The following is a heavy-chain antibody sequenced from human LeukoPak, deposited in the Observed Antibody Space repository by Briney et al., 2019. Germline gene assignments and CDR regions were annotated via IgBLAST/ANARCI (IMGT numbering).Heavy chain of an antibody. D-gene: IGHD2-15*01. V-gene: IGHV3-30*03. Sequence: PGGSLRLSCAASGFTFSSYGIHWVRQAPGKGLEWVAVISYDGSDKYYADSVKGRFTISRDNSKNMLFLQMNSLRAEDTAVYYCAAVAAPSHWGQGTLVTVSS. CDR3: AAVAAPSH. CDR1: GFTFSSYG. CDR2: ISYDGSDK. J-gene: IGHJ4*02.